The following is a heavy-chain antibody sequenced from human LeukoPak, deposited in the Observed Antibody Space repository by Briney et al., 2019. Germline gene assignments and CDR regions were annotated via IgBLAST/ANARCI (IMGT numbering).Heavy chain of an antibody. CDR1: GSTFSSYS. CDR3: ARVGYSYGAFDY. D-gene: IGHD5-18*01. Sequence: GGSRRLSCAASGSTFSSYSMNWVRQAPGKGLEWVSSISSSSSYIYYADSVKGRFTISRDNAKNSLYLQMNSLRAEDTAVYYCARVGYSYGAFDYWGQGTLVTVSS. J-gene: IGHJ4*02. V-gene: IGHV3-21*01. CDR2: ISSSSSYI.